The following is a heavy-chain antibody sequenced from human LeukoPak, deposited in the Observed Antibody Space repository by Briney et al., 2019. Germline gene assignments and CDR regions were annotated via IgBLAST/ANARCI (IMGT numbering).Heavy chain of an antibody. V-gene: IGHV1-69*04. CDR2: IIPILGIA. D-gene: IGHD3-22*01. Sequence: SVKVSCKASGGTFSSYAISWVRQAPGQGLEWMGRIIPILGIANYAQKFQGRVTITADKSTSTAYMELSSLRSDDTAVYYCARGMYYYDSSGYYFDYWGQGTLVTVSS. CDR1: GGTFSSYA. J-gene: IGHJ4*02. CDR3: ARGMYYYDSSGYYFDY.